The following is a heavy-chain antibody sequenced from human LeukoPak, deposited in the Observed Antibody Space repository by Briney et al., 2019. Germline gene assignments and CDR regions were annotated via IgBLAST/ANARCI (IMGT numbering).Heavy chain of an antibody. CDR2: ITADGSNA. D-gene: IGHD2/OR15-2a*01. V-gene: IGHV3-74*01. Sequence: GGSLRLSCAASGFTFSNYWMHWVRQAPGKGLVWVSRITADGSNAIYADSVKGRFTISRDNVKNTLYLQMNSLRAEDTAVYYCARFSRDLDYWGQGTLVTVS. J-gene: IGHJ4*02. CDR3: ARFSRDLDY. CDR1: GFTFSNYW.